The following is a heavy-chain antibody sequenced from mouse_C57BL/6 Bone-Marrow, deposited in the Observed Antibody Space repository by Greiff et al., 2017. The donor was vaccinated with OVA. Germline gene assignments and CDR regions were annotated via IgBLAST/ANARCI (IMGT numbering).Heavy chain of an antibody. CDR3: ARDYYGSSY. CDR1: GYSITSGYY. CDR2: ISYDGSN. Sequence: EVQLVESGPGLVKPSQSLSLTCSVTGYSITSGYYWNWIRQFPGNKLEWMGYISYDGSNNYNPSLKNRISITRDTSKNQFFLKLNSVTTEYTATYYCARDYYGSSYWGQGTTLTVSS. D-gene: IGHD1-1*01. J-gene: IGHJ2*01. V-gene: IGHV3-6*01.